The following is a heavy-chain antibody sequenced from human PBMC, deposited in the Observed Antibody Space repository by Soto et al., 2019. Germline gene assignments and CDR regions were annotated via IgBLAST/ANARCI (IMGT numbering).Heavy chain of an antibody. Sequence: PGESLKISCKASGYSFSTYWIAWVRQRPGKGRDWMGIIYPGDSDTRYSPSFQGQVTISVDNSIDTAYLEWTTLRASDSAMYYCARHSLATQPGDYWGQGTRVTVSS. D-gene: IGHD5-12*01. CDR3: ARHSLATQPGDY. J-gene: IGHJ4*02. CDR2: IYPGDSDT. V-gene: IGHV5-51*01. CDR1: GYSFSTYW.